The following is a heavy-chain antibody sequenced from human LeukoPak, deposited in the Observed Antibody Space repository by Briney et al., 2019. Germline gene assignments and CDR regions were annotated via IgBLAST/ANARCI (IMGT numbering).Heavy chain of an antibody. J-gene: IGHJ4*02. D-gene: IGHD2-15*01. CDR3: ARDPLSGGSYFDY. V-gene: IGHV3-30-3*01. CDR1: GFTFSTYA. CDR2: ISYDGSNE. Sequence: GGSLRLSCAAPGFTFSTYAMHWVRQAPGKGLEWVTVISYDGSNEYYADSVKGRFTISRDNSKNTVFLQMNSLRAEDTAVYYCARDPLSGGSYFDYWGQGTLVTVSS.